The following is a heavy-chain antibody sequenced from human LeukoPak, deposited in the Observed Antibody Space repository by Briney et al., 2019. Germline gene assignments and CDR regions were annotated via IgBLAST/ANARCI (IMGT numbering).Heavy chain of an antibody. Sequence: GGSLRLSWVASGFTFSNYWMHWVRHPPGKGLVWVSRIYVDGRTTNYADSVKGRFTISRDNAKNTVYLEMNSLSVEDTATYYCIRDFRSADLWGQGTLVTVTS. CDR1: GFTFSNYW. CDR2: IYVDGRTT. CDR3: IRDFRSADL. J-gene: IGHJ5*02. V-gene: IGHV3-74*01.